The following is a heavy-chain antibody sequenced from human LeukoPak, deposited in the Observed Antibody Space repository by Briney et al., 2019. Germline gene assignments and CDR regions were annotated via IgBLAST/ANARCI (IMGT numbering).Heavy chain of an antibody. D-gene: IGHD1-14*01. CDR3: AGGRSGNHGLFDY. V-gene: IGHV3-74*01. CDR2: ISTDGSST. Sequence: GRSLRLSCAASGFTFSGYWMHWVRQAPGKGLVWVSRISTDGSSTNYADSVKGRFTISRDNAKNTLYLQMNSLRADDTAVYYCAGGRSGNHGLFDYWGQGTLVTVSS. CDR1: GFTFSGYW. J-gene: IGHJ4*02.